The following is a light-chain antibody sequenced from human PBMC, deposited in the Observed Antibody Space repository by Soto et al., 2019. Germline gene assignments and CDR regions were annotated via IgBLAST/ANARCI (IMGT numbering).Light chain of an antibody. V-gene: IGKV3-11*01. J-gene: IGKJ3*01. Sequence: EILLTQSPATLSLSPGERATLSCRASQDVDSYLAWYQQTPGQAPRLLIYDASNRAPGIPARFSGSGSGTDFTLTISSLAPEDFAVYYCQQRNTWPFTFGPGTKVDTK. CDR1: QDVDSY. CDR2: DAS. CDR3: QQRNTWPFT.